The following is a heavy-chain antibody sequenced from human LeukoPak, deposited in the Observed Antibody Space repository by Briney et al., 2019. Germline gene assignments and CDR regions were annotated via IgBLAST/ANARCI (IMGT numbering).Heavy chain of an antibody. V-gene: IGHV3-21*01. Sequence: GGPLRLSCAASGFTFSSYSMNWVRKAPGKGLEWVSSISSSSSYIYYADSVKGRFTISRDNSKNTLYLQMNSLRAEGTAVYYCAKDYIGYSYGIFDYWGQGTLVTVSS. D-gene: IGHD5-18*01. CDR3: AKDYIGYSYGIFDY. CDR1: GFTFSSYS. J-gene: IGHJ4*02. CDR2: ISSSSSYI.